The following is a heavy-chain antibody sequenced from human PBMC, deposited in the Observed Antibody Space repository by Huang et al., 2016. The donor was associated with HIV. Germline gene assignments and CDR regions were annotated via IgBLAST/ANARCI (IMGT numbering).Heavy chain of an antibody. J-gene: IGHJ4*02. Sequence: QVQLVQSGPEVKSPGASVKVTCKASGYTFTNFAVLWVRQAPGQRPEWLGWVEAGTGDTNYSQKFQGRGTISRDTSTSTAYLELSSLSSEDTAIYFCARGWLQLWYLADWGQGSLVTVSS. CDR2: VEAGTGDT. CDR1: GYTFTNFA. V-gene: IGHV1-3*01. D-gene: IGHD5-12*01. CDR3: ARGWLQLWYLAD.